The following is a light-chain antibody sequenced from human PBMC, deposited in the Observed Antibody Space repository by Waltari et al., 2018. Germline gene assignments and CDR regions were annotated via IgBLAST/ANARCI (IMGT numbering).Light chain of an antibody. J-gene: IGKJ4*01. CDR1: QSVLYSSNNRNY. CDR3: QQYYTTPLT. CDR2: WAS. Sequence: DIVMTQSPDSLAVSLGERASINCKSSQSVLYSSNNRNYLTWYQQKPGQPPKLLIYWASIRESGVPVRFSGSGSGTDFTLTISSLQAEDVAVYYCQQYYTTPLTFGGGTKVEIK. V-gene: IGKV4-1*01.